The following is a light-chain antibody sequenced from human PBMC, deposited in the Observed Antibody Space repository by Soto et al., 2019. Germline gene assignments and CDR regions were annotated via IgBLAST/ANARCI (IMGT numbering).Light chain of an antibody. Sequence: EIVMTQSPATLSVSPGERATLSCRASESVSSNLAWYQQKPGQAPRLLIYGASRRATGIPDRFSGSGSGTDFTLTITSLEPEDFAVYYCQQYGTSPRTFGQGTRLEIK. J-gene: IGKJ5*01. CDR2: GAS. V-gene: IGKV3-20*01. CDR3: QQYGTSPRT. CDR1: ESVSSN.